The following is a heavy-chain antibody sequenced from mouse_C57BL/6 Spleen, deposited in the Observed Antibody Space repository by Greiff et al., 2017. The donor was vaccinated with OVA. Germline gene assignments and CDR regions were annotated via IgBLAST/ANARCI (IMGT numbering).Heavy chain of an antibody. CDR1: GYTFTSYG. CDR2: IYPRSGNT. Sequence: QVQLQQSGAELARPGASVKLSCKASGYTFTSYGISWVKQRPGQGLEWIGEIYPRSGNTYYNEKFKGKATLTADKSSSPAYMELRSLTCEDSAVYGGARCITTVEATRAMDYWGQGTTVTVSS. D-gene: IGHD1-1*01. CDR3: ARCITTVEATRAMDY. J-gene: IGHJ4*01. V-gene: IGHV1-81*01.